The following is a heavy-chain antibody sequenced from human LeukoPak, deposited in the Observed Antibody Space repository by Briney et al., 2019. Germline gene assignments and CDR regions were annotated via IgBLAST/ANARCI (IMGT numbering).Heavy chain of an antibody. CDR1: GFTFSSYW. Sequence: GGSLRLSCAASGFTFSSYWMHWVRQAQGKGLVWVSRINSDGSSTSYADSVKGRFTISGDNAKNTLYLQMNSLRAEDTAVYYCARGPVGENCGGDCSDWYFDLWGRGTLVTVSS. CDR2: INSDGSST. J-gene: IGHJ2*01. V-gene: IGHV3-74*01. CDR3: ARGPVGENCGGDCSDWYFDL. D-gene: IGHD2-21*02.